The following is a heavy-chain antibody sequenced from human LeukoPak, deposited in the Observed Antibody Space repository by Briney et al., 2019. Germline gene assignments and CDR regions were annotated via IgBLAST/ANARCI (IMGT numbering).Heavy chain of an antibody. Sequence: PGGSLRLSCAVSGFTFNNFGMHWVRQAPGKGLGWVSFIGYEGVHKYYADSVKGRFTISKDNSKATLYLQMNSLRPEDTAVYYCAKDLHGGYSSDYWGQGTLVTVFS. CDR2: IGYEGVHK. CDR3: AKDLHGGYSSDY. D-gene: IGHD4-23*01. J-gene: IGHJ4*02. CDR1: GFTFNNFG. V-gene: IGHV3-30*02.